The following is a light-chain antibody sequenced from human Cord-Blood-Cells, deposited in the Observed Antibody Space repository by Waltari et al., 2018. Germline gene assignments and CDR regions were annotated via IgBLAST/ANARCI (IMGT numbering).Light chain of an antibody. CDR3: CSYAGSSTLV. J-gene: IGLJ3*02. V-gene: IGLV2-23*01. Sequence: QSALTQPASVSGSPGQSITISCTGTSSDVGSDNLVSWYQQHPGQAPILMIYEGSKRPPGVSNRFSGSKSGNTASLTISGLQAEDEAYYYCCSYAGSSTLVFGGGTKLTVL. CDR2: EGS. CDR1: SSDVGSDNL.